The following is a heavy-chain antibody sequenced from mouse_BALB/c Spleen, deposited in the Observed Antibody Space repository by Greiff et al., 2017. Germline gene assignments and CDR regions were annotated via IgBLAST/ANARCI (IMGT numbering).Heavy chain of an antibody. CDR1: GFTFTDYY. Sequence: DVKLVESGGGLVQPGGSLRLSCATSGFTFTDYYMSWVRQPPGKALEWLGFIRNKANGYTTEYSASVKGRFTISRDNSQSILYLQMNTLRAEDSATYYCARDWDPITLDYWGQGTSVTVSS. D-gene: IGHD1-2*01. CDR2: IRNKANGYTT. J-gene: IGHJ4*01. V-gene: IGHV7-3*02. CDR3: ARDWDPITLDY.